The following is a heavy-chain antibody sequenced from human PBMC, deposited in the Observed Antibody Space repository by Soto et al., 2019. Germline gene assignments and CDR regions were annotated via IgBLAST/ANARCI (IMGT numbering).Heavy chain of an antibody. CDR3: ATGYRQSGYRSIWVFDY. D-gene: IGHD6-13*01. J-gene: IGHJ4*02. CDR2: MYYSGST. V-gene: IGHV4-31*03. Sequence: QVQLRESGPGLVKPSQTLSLTCTVSGGSINSGGYYWNWIRQHPGKGLEWIGYMYYSGSTYYNPFLRSRVIISADTSENHFSLKLSSVTAAETAVYLCATGYRQSGYRSIWVFDYWGQGTLVNVSS. CDR1: GGSINSGGYY.